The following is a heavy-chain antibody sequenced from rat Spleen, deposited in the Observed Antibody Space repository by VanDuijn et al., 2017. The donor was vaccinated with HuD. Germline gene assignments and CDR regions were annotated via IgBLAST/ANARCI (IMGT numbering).Heavy chain of an antibody. Sequence: EVHLVESGGGQVQPGRSLKLSCVASGFTFNNYWMTWIRQAPGKGLEWVASITNAAGKVYYPDSVKGRFTISRDNAKSTLYLQMDSLRSEDTATYYCATGPRILRLDWFAYWGQGTLVTVSS. D-gene: IGHD1-6*01. CDR2: ITNAAGKV. CDR1: GFTFNNYW. J-gene: IGHJ3*01. CDR3: ATGPRILRLDWFAY. V-gene: IGHV5-31*01.